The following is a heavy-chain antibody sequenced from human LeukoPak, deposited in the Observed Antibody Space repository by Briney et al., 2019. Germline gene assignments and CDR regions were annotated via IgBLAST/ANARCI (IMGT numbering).Heavy chain of an antibody. CDR2: MNPNSGNT. J-gene: IGHJ4*02. D-gene: IGHD3-22*01. CDR1: GYRFTRYA. CDR3: ARVLPDYYDSSAEGNDFDY. V-gene: IGHV1-8*01. Sequence: GASVKVSCKASGYRFTRYAMSWVRQATGQGLEWMGWMNPNSGNTGYAQKFQGRVTMTRNTSISTAYMELSSLRSEDTAVYYCARVLPDYYDSSAEGNDFDYWGQGTLVTVSS.